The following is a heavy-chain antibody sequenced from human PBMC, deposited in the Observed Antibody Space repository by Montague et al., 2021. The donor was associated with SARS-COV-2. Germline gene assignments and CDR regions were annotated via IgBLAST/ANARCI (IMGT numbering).Heavy chain of an antibody. J-gene: IGHJ6*02. CDR2: IYTSGKT. Sequence: TLSLTCTVSDDSISGGRYYWSWIRQPAGKGLEWIGRIYTSGKTNYNPSLKSRVSMLVDTSKNQLSLKLSSVTAADTAIYYCARARITGTTKDYYGMDVWGQGTTVTVS. D-gene: IGHD1-7*01. V-gene: IGHV4-61*02. CDR1: DDSISGGRYY. CDR3: ARARITGTTKDYYGMDV.